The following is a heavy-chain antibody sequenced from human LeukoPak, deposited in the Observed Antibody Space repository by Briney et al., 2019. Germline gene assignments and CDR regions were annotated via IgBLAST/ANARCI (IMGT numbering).Heavy chain of an antibody. CDR2: ISGSGGST. J-gene: IGHJ4*03. Sequence: PGGSLRLSCAASGFTSSSYAMSWVRQAPGKGLEWVSAISGSGGSTYYADSVKGRFTISRDNSKNTLYPQMNSLRAEDTAVYYCAKGNSSRYVRYFDYWGQGTLVTVSS. CDR3: AKGNSSRYVRYFDY. CDR1: GFTSSSYA. V-gene: IGHV3-23*01. D-gene: IGHD6-13*01.